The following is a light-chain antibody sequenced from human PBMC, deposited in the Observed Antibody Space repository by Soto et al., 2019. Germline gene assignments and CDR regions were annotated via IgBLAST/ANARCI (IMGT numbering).Light chain of an antibody. V-gene: IGKV3-15*01. J-gene: IGKJ3*01. CDR2: SAS. CDR1: QSISNY. CDR3: QQYNKWPLT. Sequence: MTQSPSSLSASVGDRVTITCRASQSISNYLNWYQQKPGHTPRLLIYSASIGATGTPARFSGSGSGSDFTLTISSLQSEDFAVYYCQQYNKWPLTFGPGTKVDIK.